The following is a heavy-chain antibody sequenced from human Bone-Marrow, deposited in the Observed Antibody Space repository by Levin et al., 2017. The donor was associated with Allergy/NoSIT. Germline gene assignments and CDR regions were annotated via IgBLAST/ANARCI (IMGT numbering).Heavy chain of an antibody. CDR2: INPKNGDT. CDR3: ARDEETEEMASP. D-gene: IGHD5-24*01. CDR1: GSTFSDNY. V-gene: IGHV1-2*02. Sequence: ASVKVSCKASGSTFSDNYIHWVRQAPGQGLEWMGWINPKNGDTHYAQKFQDRVTLTRDTSITTAYMDISRLTSDDTAVYYCARDEETEEMASPWGQGTLITVSS. J-gene: IGHJ5*02.